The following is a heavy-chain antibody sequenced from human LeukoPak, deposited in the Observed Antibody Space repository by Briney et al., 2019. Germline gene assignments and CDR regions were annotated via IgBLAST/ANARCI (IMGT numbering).Heavy chain of an antibody. D-gene: IGHD3-22*01. CDR2: INPNSGGT. V-gene: IGHV1-2*02. CDR1: GYTFTVYY. J-gene: IGHJ3*02. CDR3: ARDYYDSSGMGAFDI. Sequence: ASVKVSCKASGYTFTVYYMHWVRQAPGQGLEWMGWINPNSGGTNYAQKFQGRVTMTRDTSISIFYMELSRLRSDDTAVYYCARDYYDSSGMGAFDIWGQGTMVTVSS.